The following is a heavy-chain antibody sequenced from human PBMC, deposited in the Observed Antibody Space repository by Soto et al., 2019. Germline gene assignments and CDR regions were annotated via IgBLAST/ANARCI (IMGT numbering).Heavy chain of an antibody. Sequence: QVKLQESGPGLEKPSGTLSLTCAVSGGSISNNRWWTWVRQAPGKGLEWIGEIHDRGSTNYNLSLKSRATVSIDRPKHQFSLEMRAVTAADTAVYYCAGQWAAGYGAFDPWGQGTLVTVSS. D-gene: IGHD3-9*01. CDR3: AGQWAAGYGAFDP. V-gene: IGHV4-4*02. J-gene: IGHJ5*02. CDR1: GGSISNNRW. CDR2: IHDRGST.